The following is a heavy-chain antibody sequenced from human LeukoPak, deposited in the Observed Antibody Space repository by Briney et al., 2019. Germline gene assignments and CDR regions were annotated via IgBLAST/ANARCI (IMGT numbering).Heavy chain of an antibody. J-gene: IGHJ5*02. D-gene: IGHD2/OR15-2a*01. Sequence: PSETLFLTCAVYGGSFSGYYWSWIRQPPGKGLEWIGEINHSGSTNYNPSLKSRVTISVDTSKNQFSLKLSSVTAAGTAVYYYARGVLTWAHNWFDPWGQGTLVTVSS. CDR3: ARGVLTWAHNWFDP. CDR2: INHSGST. CDR1: GGSFSGYY. V-gene: IGHV4-34*01.